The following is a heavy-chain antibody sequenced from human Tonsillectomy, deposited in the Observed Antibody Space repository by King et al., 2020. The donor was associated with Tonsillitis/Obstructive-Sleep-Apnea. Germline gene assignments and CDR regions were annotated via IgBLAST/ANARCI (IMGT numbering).Heavy chain of an antibody. CDR3: ARDFATGYFDY. CDR2: IYYSGST. CDR1: GGSISSYY. Sequence: VQLQESGPGLVKPSETLSLTCTVSGGSISSYYWSWIRQPPGKGLEWIGDIYYSGSTNYNPSLTSRVTISVDTSKNQFSLKLSSVTAADTAVYYCARDFATGYFDYWDQGTLVTVYS. V-gene: IGHV4-59*01. J-gene: IGHJ4*02.